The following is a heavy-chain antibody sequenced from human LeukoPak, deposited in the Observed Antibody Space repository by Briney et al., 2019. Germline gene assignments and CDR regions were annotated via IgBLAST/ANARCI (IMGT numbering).Heavy chain of an antibody. D-gene: IGHD2-21*02. V-gene: IGHV4-34*01. CDR2: INHSGST. J-gene: IGHJ4*02. Sequence: SETLSLTCAVYGGSFSDYYWSWIRQPPGKGLEWIGEINHSGSTNYNPSLKSRVTISVDTSKNQFSLKLSSVTAADTAVYYCAREQLSCGGDCLDSWGQGTLVTVSS. CDR3: AREQLSCGGDCLDS. CDR1: GGSFSDYY.